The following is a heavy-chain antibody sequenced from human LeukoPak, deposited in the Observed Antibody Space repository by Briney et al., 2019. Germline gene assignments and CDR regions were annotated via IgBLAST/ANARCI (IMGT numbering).Heavy chain of an antibody. CDR3: ARDLRPGTAMVSYGCDY. V-gene: IGHV3-30-3*01. CDR2: ISYDGGNK. CDR1: GFTFSNYA. Sequence: PGGSLRLSCAASGFTFSNYAMHWVRQAPGKGLEWVAVISYDGGNKHSADSVKGRFTISRDNSKNTLYLQMNSLRAEDTAVYYCARDLRPGTAMVSYGCDYWGQGTLVTVSS. J-gene: IGHJ4*02. D-gene: IGHD5-18*01.